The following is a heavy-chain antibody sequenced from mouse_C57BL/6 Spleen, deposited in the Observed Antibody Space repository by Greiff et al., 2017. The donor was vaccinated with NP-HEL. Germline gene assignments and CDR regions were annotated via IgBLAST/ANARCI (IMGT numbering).Heavy chain of an antibody. CDR1: GYAFTNYL. J-gene: IGHJ3*01. CDR2: INPGSGGT. D-gene: IGHD1-1*01. Sequence: VQRVESGAELVRPGTSVKVSCKASGYAFTNYLIEWVKQRPGQGLEWIGVINPGSGGTNYNEKFKGKATLTADKSSSTAYMQLSSLTSEDSAVYFCARYYGSSSSWFAYWGQGTLVTVSA. CDR3: ARYYGSSSSWFAY. V-gene: IGHV1-54*01.